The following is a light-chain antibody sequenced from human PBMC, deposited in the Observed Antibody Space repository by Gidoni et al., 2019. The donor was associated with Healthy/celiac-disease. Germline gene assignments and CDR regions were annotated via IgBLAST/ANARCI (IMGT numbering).Light chain of an antibody. Sequence: DIQMTQSPSSLSASVGDRVTITCQASQDISNYLNWYQQKPGKAPKLLIYDASNLETGVPSRFSGSGSGTDFTFTISSLQAEDIVTYYCQQYDNLPYTFGQXTKLEIK. CDR3: QQYDNLPYT. CDR2: DAS. CDR1: QDISNY. V-gene: IGKV1-33*01. J-gene: IGKJ2*01.